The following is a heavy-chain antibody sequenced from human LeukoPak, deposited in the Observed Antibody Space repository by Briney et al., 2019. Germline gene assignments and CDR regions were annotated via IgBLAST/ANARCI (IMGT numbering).Heavy chain of an antibody. D-gene: IGHD6-19*01. V-gene: IGHV3-73*01. Sequence: AGGSLTLSGAASGLTFSSTDVHWVRQATGKGRVGVGRITTMDSNYATAYAASVRGRFTISRDDSEDMAYLQMNSLTTADTALYYCTTYRSGHYWGQGTLVTVSS. CDR3: TTYRSGHY. CDR1: GLTFSSTD. J-gene: IGHJ4*02. CDR2: ITTMDSNYAT.